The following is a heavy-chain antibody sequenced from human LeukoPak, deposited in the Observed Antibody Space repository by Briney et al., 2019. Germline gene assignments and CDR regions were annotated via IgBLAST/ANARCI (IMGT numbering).Heavy chain of an antibody. J-gene: IGHJ4*02. D-gene: IGHD3-10*01. CDR3: ARFDQAGSY. Sequence: PSETLSLTCAVYGGSFSGYYWSWIRQPPGKGLEWIGEINHSGSTNYNPSLKSRVTISVDTSKNQFSLKLSSVTAADTAVYYCARFDQAGSYWGQGTLVTVSS. CDR2: INHSGST. V-gene: IGHV4-34*01. CDR1: GGSFSGYY.